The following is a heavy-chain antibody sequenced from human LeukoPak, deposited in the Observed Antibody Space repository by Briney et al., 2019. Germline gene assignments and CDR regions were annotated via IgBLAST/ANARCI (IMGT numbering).Heavy chain of an antibody. J-gene: IGHJ4*02. CDR1: GFTFSSYA. CDR2: ISSSGGRT. CDR3: AKGTYNWNEHFDY. Sequence: GGSLRLSCAASGFTFSSYAMSWVRQAPGKGLEWVSAISSSGGRTYYADSVKGRFTIPRDNSKNTLYLQMNSLRAEDTAVYYCAKGTYNWNEHFDYWGQGTLVTVSS. V-gene: IGHV3-23*01. D-gene: IGHD1-20*01.